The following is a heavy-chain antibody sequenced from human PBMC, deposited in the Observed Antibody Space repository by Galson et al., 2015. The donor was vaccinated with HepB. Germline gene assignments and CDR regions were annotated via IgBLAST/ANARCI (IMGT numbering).Heavy chain of an antibody. D-gene: IGHD6-25*01. J-gene: IGHJ6*02. V-gene: IGHV3-48*02. CDR2: ISAGSTTR. Sequence: SLRLSCAASGFSFSSHSMNWVCQAPGKGLEWVSYISAGSTTRYYAASVKGRFTISRDNARNSVSLHMSSLRDEDTAVYYCARNPASYDYYNMDVWAKGPRSPSR. CDR3: ARNPASYDYYNMDV. CDR1: GFSFSSHS.